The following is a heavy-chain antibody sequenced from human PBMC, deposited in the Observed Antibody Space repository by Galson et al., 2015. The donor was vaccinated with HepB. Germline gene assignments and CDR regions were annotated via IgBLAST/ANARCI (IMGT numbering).Heavy chain of an antibody. CDR2: MSYDGGNT. V-gene: IGHV3-30-3*01. CDR1: GFTFSNYA. D-gene: IGHD6-6*01. J-gene: IGHJ6*02. Sequence: SLRLSCAASGFTFSNYAIHWVRQAPGRGLEWVALMSYDGGNTYYADSMKGRFTISRDNSKNTLFLQMNSLRTEDTAVYYCVRDLGSWSSSHYYYYAMDVWGQGATVTVSS. CDR3: VRDLGSWSSSHYYYYAMDV.